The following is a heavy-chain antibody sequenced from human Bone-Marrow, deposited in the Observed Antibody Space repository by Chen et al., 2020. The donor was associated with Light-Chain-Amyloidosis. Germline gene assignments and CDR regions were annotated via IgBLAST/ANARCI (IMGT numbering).Heavy chain of an antibody. J-gene: IGHJ4*02. Sequence: DVQLVETGVGLIQPGGSLSLSCAASGFTVSIIYMHWVRPAPGEEPEWGAVIYNVADVSTDYADSVRGRFVISSDISKNTVYPHMDSLRAEGTAMYYCTSGSRAAGGSGSGYFDYWGQGTLVTVSS. V-gene: IGHV3-53*02. CDR3: TSGSRAAGGSGSGYFDY. CDR1: GFTVSIIY. CDR2: IYNVADVST. D-gene: IGHD6-13*01.